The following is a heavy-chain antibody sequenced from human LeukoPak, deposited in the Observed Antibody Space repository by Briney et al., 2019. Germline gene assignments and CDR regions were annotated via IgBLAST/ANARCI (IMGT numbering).Heavy chain of an antibody. CDR2: IYNIGNT. CDR3: ARTVHYSSGWSPTYYFDY. CDR1: SDSISNSY. J-gene: IGHJ4*02. V-gene: IGHV4-59*01. D-gene: IGHD6-19*01. Sequence: SETLSLTCNVYSDSISNSYWSRIRQPPGKGLEWIGHIYNIGNTNYNPSLKSRVTISEDTSKNQFSLKLSSVTAADTAVYYCARTVHYSSGWSPTYYFDYWGQGTLVTVSS.